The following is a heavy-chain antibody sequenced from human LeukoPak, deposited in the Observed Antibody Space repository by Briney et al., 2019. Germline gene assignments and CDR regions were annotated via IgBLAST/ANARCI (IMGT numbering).Heavy chain of an antibody. CDR3: ARATSLVPAAQYYYYMDV. CDR1: GGTFSSYA. Sequence: SVKVSCKASGGTFSSYAISWVRQAPGQGLEWMGGIIPIFGTANYAQKFQGRVAITTDESTSTAYMELSSLRSEDTAVYSCARATSLVPAAQYYYYMDVWGKGTTVTVSS. D-gene: IGHD2-2*01. J-gene: IGHJ6*03. CDR2: IIPIFGTA. V-gene: IGHV1-69*05.